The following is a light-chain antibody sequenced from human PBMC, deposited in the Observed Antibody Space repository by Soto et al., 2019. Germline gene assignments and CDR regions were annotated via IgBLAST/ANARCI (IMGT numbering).Light chain of an antibody. CDR1: QSVSSY. Sequence: EIVMTQSPATLSVSPGGRATLSCRASQSVSSYLAWYQQRPGQPPRLLIYGASTRATGIPARLSGSGSGTEFSLTISSLQSEDFAVYYCQQYNTWPPKYTFGQGTKLEIK. CDR3: QQYNTWPPKYT. V-gene: IGKV3-15*01. J-gene: IGKJ2*01. CDR2: GAS.